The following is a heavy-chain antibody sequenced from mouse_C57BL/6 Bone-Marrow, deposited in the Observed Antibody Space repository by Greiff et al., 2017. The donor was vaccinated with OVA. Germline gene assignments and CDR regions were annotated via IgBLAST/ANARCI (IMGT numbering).Heavy chain of an antibody. Sequence: EVKLMESGGGLVKPGGSLKLSCAASGFTFSSYAMSWVRQTPEKRLEWVATISDGGSYTYYPDNVKGRFTISRDNAKNNLYLQMSHLKSEDTAMYYSARNWAWFAYWGQGTLVTVSA. V-gene: IGHV5-4*03. CDR2: ISDGGSYT. D-gene: IGHD4-1*01. CDR3: ARNWAWFAY. J-gene: IGHJ3*01. CDR1: GFTFSSYA.